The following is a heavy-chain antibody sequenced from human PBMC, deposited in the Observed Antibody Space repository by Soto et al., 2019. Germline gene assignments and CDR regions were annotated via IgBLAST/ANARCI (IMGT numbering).Heavy chain of an antibody. CDR3: ASPQRPGGSFDY. D-gene: IGHD3-16*01. Sequence: EVQMMESGGNLAQPGGTLRLSCAASGFTFTGHWMSWVRQAPGKGLEWVANINQAGSQTYYVDSVKGRFTISRDNSRNSVFLEMNNLGGADTGVYYCASPQRPGGSFDYWGRGIMVTVSS. V-gene: IGHV3-7*01. CDR1: GFTFTGHW. J-gene: IGHJ4*02. CDR2: INQAGSQT.